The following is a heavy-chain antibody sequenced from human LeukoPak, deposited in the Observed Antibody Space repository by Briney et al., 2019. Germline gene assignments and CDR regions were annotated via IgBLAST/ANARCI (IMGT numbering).Heavy chain of an antibody. CDR2: IIPIFGTA. CDR1: GGTFSSYA. D-gene: IGHD3-16*02. J-gene: IGHJ2*01. CDR3: AISQSLGYFNL. V-gene: IGHV1-69*06. Sequence: SVKVSCKASGGTFSSYAISWVRQAPGQGLEWMGGIIPIFGTANYAQKFQGRVTSSADKSTSTAYMELSSLRSEDTAVYYCAISQSLGYFNLWGRGTLVTVSS.